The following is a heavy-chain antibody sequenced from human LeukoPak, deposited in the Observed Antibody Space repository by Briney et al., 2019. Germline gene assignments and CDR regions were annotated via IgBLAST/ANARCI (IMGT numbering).Heavy chain of an antibody. CDR3: AHYYYDSSGYYYSDWFDP. J-gene: IGHJ5*02. V-gene: IGHV2-5*01. CDR2: IYWNDDK. CDR1: GFSLSTSGVG. Sequence: SGPTLVNPTQTLTLTCTFSGFSLSTSGVGVGWIRQPPGKALEWLALIYWNDDKRYSPSLKSRLTITKDTSKNQVVLTMTNMDPVDTATYYCAHYYYDSSGYYYSDWFDPWGQGTLVTVSS. D-gene: IGHD3-22*01.